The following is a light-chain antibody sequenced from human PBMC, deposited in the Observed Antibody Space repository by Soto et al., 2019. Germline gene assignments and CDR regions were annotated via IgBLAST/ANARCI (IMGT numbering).Light chain of an antibody. J-gene: IGKJ4*01. Sequence: EIVLTQSPATLSLSPGERVTLSCRASQSVTNNYVAWYQQRPGQAPRLLIYGASNRATGIPDRFSGSGSGTDFTLTISRLEPEDFAVYCCQQYGSSPATFGGGTKVDIK. V-gene: IGKV3-20*01. CDR1: QSVTNNY. CDR3: QQYGSSPAT. CDR2: GAS.